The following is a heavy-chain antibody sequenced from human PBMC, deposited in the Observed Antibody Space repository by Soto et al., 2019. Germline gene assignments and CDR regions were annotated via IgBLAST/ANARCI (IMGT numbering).Heavy chain of an antibody. CDR2: ISGSGGST. CDR3: GTYGYDSSGYYYTTIDY. V-gene: IGHV3-23*01. D-gene: IGHD3-22*01. Sequence: PGGSLRLSCAASGFAFSSYAMSWVRQAPGKGLEWVSAISGSGGSTYYADSVKGRFTISRDNSKNTLYLQMNSLRAEDTAVYYCGTYGYDSSGYYYTTIDYWGQGTLVTVSS. J-gene: IGHJ4*02. CDR1: GFAFSSYA.